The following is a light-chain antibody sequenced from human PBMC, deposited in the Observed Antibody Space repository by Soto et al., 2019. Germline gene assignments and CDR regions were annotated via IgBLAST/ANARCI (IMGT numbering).Light chain of an antibody. CDR3: QQYYSYTWT. CDR1: QSISSW. CDR2: AAS. Sequence: DIQMTQSPSTLSASVGDRVTITCRASQSISSWLAWYQQKPGKAPKLLIYAASTLRSGVPSRFSGSGSGTDFTLTISCLQSEDFATYYCQQYYSYTWTFGQGTKVDIK. V-gene: IGKV1-5*01. J-gene: IGKJ1*01.